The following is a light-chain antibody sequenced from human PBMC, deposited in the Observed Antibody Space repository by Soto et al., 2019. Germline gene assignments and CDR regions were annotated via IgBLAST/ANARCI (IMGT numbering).Light chain of an antibody. J-gene: IGKJ5*01. CDR2: EAS. CDR3: QQRTNSPPA. CDR1: PSVRRY. V-gene: IGKV3-11*01. Sequence: EVLLTQSPSTLTLSAGARATLFCRASPSVRRYLGWYQQKPGKAPRLLIYEASNRATGIPARFSGSGSGTDFTLTISSLEPEDVGLYYCQQRTNSPPAFGQGTRLEIK.